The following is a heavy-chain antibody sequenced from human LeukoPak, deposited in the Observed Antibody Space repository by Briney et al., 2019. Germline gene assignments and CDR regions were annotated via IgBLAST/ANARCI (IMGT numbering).Heavy chain of an antibody. CDR2: FDPEDGET. J-gene: IGHJ4*02. D-gene: IGHD6-13*01. V-gene: IGHV1-24*01. Sequence: ASVKVSCKVSGYTLTELSMHWVRQAPGKGLEWMGGFDPEDGETIYAQKFQGRDTMTEDTSTDTAYMELSSLRSEDTAVYYCTTYRRSLGSWPFDYWGQGTLVTVSS. CDR1: GYTLTELS. CDR3: TTYRRSLGSWPFDY.